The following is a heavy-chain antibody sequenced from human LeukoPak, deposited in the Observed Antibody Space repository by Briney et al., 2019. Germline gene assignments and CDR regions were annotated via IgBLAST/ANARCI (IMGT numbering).Heavy chain of an antibody. Sequence: SETLSLTCAVYGGSFSGYYWSWIRQPPGKGLEWIGEINHSGSTNYNPSLKSRVTISVDTSKNQFSLKLSSVTAADTAVYYCARASSWYLAADYWGQGTLVTVSS. V-gene: IGHV4-34*01. D-gene: IGHD6-13*01. CDR1: GGSFSGYY. J-gene: IGHJ4*02. CDR3: ARASSWYLAADY. CDR2: INHSGST.